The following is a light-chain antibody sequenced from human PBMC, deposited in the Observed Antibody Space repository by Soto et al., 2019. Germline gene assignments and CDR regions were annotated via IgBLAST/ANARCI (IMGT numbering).Light chain of an antibody. Sequence: QSALTQPASVSGSPGQSITISCTGTSSDVGGYNYVSWYQQHPGKAPKLMIYVVSIRPSGVSNRFSGSKSGNTASLTISGLQAEDEADYYCSSYTSSSTLVFGGGTKLTVL. V-gene: IGLV2-14*01. J-gene: IGLJ2*01. CDR3: SSYTSSSTLV. CDR2: VVS. CDR1: SSDVGGYNY.